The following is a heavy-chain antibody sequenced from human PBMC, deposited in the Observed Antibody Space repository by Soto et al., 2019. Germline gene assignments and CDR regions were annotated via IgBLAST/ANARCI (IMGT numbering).Heavy chain of an antibody. CDR3: AKCGVVAGTLGDFDY. V-gene: IGHV3-23*01. CDR2: ISGSGGST. D-gene: IGHD2-15*01. Sequence: GGSLRLSCAASGFTFSSYAMSWVRQAPGKGLEWVSAISGSGGSTYYADSVKGRFTISRDNSKNTLYLQMNSLRAEDTAVYYCAKCGVVAGTLGDFDYWGQGTLVTVSS. CDR1: GFTFSSYA. J-gene: IGHJ4*02.